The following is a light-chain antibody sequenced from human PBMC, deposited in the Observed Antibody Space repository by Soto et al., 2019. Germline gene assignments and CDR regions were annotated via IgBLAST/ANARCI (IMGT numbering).Light chain of an antibody. Sequence: EIVMTQSPATLSVSPGERATLSCRASQTVSKNLAWYQHKSGQAPRLLIYGASTRAAGIPARFSGSGSGTEFTLTISSLQSEDFAVYYCQQYNTRPWTFGQGTKVEIK. CDR1: QTVSKN. CDR3: QQYNTRPWT. J-gene: IGKJ1*01. V-gene: IGKV3-15*01. CDR2: GAS.